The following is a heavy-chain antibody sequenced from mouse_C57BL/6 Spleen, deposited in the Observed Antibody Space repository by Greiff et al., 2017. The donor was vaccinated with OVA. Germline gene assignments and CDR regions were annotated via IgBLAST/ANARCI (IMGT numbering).Heavy chain of an antibody. Sequence: VQLQQPGTELVKPGASVKLSCKASGYTFTSYWMHWVKQRPGQGLEWIGNINPSNGGTNYNEKFKSKATLTVEKSSSTAYMQLSSLTSEDSAVYYCAREDSSGYDFDYWGKGTTLTVSS. V-gene: IGHV1-53*01. CDR2: INPSNGGT. J-gene: IGHJ2*01. D-gene: IGHD3-2*02. CDR1: GYTFTSYW. CDR3: AREDSSGYDFDY.